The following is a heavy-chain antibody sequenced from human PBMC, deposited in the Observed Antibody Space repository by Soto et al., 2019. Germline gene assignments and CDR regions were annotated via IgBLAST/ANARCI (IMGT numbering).Heavy chain of an antibody. CDR1: GYPVTAYY. V-gene: IGHV1-2*02. Sequence: QLHLVQSGAVVKKPGASVTVSCSASGYPVTAYYMHWVRQAPGRGLEWMGGINPATGAAKHTQTCQGRVTMTRDASTNTVFMELSGLTSEDTAVFYCARGGGVGVAGSAAFDMWGQGTLVTVSS. CDR3: ARGGGVGVAGSAAFDM. CDR2: INPATGAA. J-gene: IGHJ3*02. D-gene: IGHD3-3*01.